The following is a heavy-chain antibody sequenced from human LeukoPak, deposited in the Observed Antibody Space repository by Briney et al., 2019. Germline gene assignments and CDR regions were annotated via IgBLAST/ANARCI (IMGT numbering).Heavy chain of an antibody. V-gene: IGHV1-69*13. CDR1: GYTFTSYG. CDR3: ARVTVVPAATYYGMDV. D-gene: IGHD2-2*01. Sequence: ASVKVSCKASGYTFTSYGISWVRQAPGQGLEWMGGIIPIFGTANYAQKFQGRVTITADESTSTAYMELSSLRSEDTAVYYCARVTVVPAATYYGMDVWGQGTTVTVSS. CDR2: IIPIFGTA. J-gene: IGHJ6*02.